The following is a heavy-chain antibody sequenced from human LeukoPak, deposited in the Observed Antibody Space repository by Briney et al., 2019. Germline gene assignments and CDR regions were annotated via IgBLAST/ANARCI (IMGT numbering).Heavy chain of an antibody. Sequence: SETLSLTCIVSGGSISSGSYYWSWIRQHPGKGLEWIGYIHYSRSTYYNPSLKSRVTISIDTSKSHFSLKLSSVTAADTAVYYCARARRDGYNYIDYWGQGTLVTVSS. CDR2: IHYSRST. CDR1: GGSISSGSYY. D-gene: IGHD5-24*01. CDR3: ARARRDGYNYIDY. J-gene: IGHJ4*02. V-gene: IGHV4-31*03.